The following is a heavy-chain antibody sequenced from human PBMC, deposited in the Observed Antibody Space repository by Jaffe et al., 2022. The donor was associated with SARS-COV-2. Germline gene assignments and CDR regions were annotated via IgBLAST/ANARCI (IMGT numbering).Heavy chain of an antibody. V-gene: IGHV3-13*01. CDR1: GFTFSSYD. J-gene: IGHJ6*02. CDR3: ARGEGGHYGMDV. D-gene: IGHD1-26*01. CDR2: IGTAGDT. Sequence: EVQLVESGGGLVQPGGSLRLSCAASGFTFSSYDMHWVRQATGKGLEWVSAIGTAGDTYYPGSVKGRFTISRENAKNSLYLQMNSLRAGDTAVYYCARGEGGHYGMDVWGQGTTVTVSS.